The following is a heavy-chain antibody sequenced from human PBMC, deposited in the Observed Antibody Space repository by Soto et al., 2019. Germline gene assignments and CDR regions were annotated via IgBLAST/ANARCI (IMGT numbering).Heavy chain of an antibody. CDR1: GGSLSSYY. Sequence: KTSETLSLTCTVSGGSLSSYYWTWIRQSPGKGLEWIGYVYFSGNTNCNPSLKSRVAISIDTSKNQFSLRLASVTAADTAFYYCGSVRPSGYVLSWGQGTLVTVSS. J-gene: IGHJ5*02. V-gene: IGHV4-59*01. D-gene: IGHD6-25*01. CDR3: GSVRPSGYVLS. CDR2: VYFSGNT.